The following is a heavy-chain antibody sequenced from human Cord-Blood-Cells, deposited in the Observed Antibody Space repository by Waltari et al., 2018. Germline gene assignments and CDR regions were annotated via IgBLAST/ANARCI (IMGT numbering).Heavy chain of an antibody. CDR2: INHSVST. D-gene: IGHD3-10*01. CDR1: GGSFSGYY. J-gene: IGHJ5*02. V-gene: IGHV4-34*01. Sequence: QVQLQQWGAGLLKPSETLSLTCAVYGGSFSGYYWSWIRQPPGKGLGWIGEINHSVSTNYHPSLKSRVTISVDSSKNQFSLKLSSVTAADTAVYYCARGITMVRGVTASNWFDPWGQGTLVTVSS. CDR3: ARGITMVRGVTASNWFDP.